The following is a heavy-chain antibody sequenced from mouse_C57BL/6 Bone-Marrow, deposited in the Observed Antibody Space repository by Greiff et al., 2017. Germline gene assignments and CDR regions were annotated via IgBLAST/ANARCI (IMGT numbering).Heavy chain of an antibody. D-gene: IGHD1-1*01. Sequence: QVQLQQSGAELARPGASVKLSCKASGYTFTSYGISWVKQRTGQGLEWIGEIYPRSGNTYYNEKFKGKATLTADKSSSPAYMELRSLTSEDSTVYFCARSVFITTVVAHWYFDVWGTGTTVTVSS. V-gene: IGHV1-81*01. J-gene: IGHJ1*03. CDR1: GYTFTSYG. CDR3: ARSVFITTVVAHWYFDV. CDR2: IYPRSGNT.